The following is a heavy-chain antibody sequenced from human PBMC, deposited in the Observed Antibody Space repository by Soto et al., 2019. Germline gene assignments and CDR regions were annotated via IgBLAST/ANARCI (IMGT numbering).Heavy chain of an antibody. Sequence: QVQLVESGGGVVQPGRSLRLSCAASGFTFSSYGMHWVRQAPGKGLEWVAVISYDGSNKYYADSVKGRFTISRDNSKNTLYLQMNSLRAEDTAVYYCATDNHVAGTPERYYFDYWGQGTLVTVSS. J-gene: IGHJ4*02. D-gene: IGHD6-13*01. CDR1: GFTFSSYG. CDR2: ISYDGSNK. CDR3: ATDNHVAGTPERYYFDY. V-gene: IGHV3-30*03.